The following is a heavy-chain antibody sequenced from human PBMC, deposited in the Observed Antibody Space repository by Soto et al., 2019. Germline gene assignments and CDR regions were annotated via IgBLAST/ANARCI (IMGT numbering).Heavy chain of an antibody. J-gene: IGHJ5*02. CDR1: GGSIDSGDYY. CDR3: ARASFRNYADNSGYYYSFDL. CDR2: VYYSGTT. Sequence: PSETLSLTCTVSGGSIDSGDYYWGWIRQPPGKGLEWIGYVYYSGTTNYNPFLKSRVTLSLDKSKNQFSLKMNSVTAADTAVYSCARASFRNYADNSGYYYSFDLWGQGTLVTASS. V-gene: IGHV4-61*08. D-gene: IGHD3-22*01.